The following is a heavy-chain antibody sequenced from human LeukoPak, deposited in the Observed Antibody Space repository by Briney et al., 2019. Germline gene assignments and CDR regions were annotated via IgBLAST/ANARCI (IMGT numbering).Heavy chain of an antibody. J-gene: IGHJ4*02. D-gene: IGHD1-26*01. CDR1: GFTFSSYA. V-gene: IGHV3-30-3*01. Sequence: GGSLRLSCAASGFTFSSYAMHWVRQAPGKGLEWVAVISYDGSNKYYADSVKGRFTISRDNSKNTLCLQMNSLRAEDTAVYYCARSSLVGASDYWGQGTLVTVSS. CDR2: ISYDGSNK. CDR3: ARSSLVGASDY.